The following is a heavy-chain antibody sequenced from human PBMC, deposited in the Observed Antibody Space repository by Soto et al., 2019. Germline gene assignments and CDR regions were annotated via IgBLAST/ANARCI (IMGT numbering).Heavy chain of an antibody. J-gene: IGHJ4*02. CDR1: VGSVSGYY. Sequence: PSETLSLTCAVYVGSVSGYYWSWIRQPPGKGLEWIGEINHSGSTNYNPSLKSRVTISVDTSKNQFSLKLSSVTAADTAVYYCARGDVYYDSSGYYSTDYFDYWGQGTLVTVSS. V-gene: IGHV4-34*01. CDR3: ARGDVYYDSSGYYSTDYFDY. D-gene: IGHD3-22*01. CDR2: INHSGST.